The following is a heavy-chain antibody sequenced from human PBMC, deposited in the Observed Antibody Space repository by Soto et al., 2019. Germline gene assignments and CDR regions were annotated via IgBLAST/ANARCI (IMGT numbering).Heavy chain of an antibody. CDR3: ARDLLYYDILTGPRHYYGMDV. CDR1: GGSISSGGYY. D-gene: IGHD3-9*01. V-gene: IGHV4-31*03. CDR2: IYYSGST. Sequence: SETLSLTCTVSGGSISSGGYYWSWIRHHPGKGLEWIGYIYYSGSTYYNPSLKSRVTISVDTSKNQFSLKLSSVTAADTAVYYCARDLLYYDILTGPRHYYGMDVWGQGTTVTVSS. J-gene: IGHJ6*02.